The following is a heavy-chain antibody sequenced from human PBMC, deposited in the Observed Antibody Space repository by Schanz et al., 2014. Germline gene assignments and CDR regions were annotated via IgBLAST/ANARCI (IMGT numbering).Heavy chain of an antibody. CDR1: GFTFSDYY. CDR3: AKDPHRDYGGKPQTFDI. V-gene: IGHV3-11*06. J-gene: IGHJ3*02. D-gene: IGHD4-17*01. CDR2: MYINSGST. Sequence: QVQLVESGGGLVKPGGSLRLSCAASGFTFSDYYMNWIRQAPGKGLEWISSMYINSGSTQYADSVKGRFTISRDNSKNTLYLQMSSLRAEDTALYYCAKDPHRDYGGKPQTFDIWGQGTMVTVSS.